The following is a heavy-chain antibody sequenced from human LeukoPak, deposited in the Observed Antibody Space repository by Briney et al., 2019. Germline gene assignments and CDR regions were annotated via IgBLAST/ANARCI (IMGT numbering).Heavy chain of an antibody. CDR1: GGTFSSYA. V-gene: IGHV1-69*04. CDR2: IIPILGIA. J-gene: IGHJ3*02. Sequence: SVKVSCKASGGTFSSYAISWVRQAPGQGLEWMGRIIPILGIANYAQKFQGRVTITADKSTSTAYMELSSLRSDDAAVYYCATSSIAANDAFDIWGQGTMVTVSS. CDR3: ATSSIAANDAFDI. D-gene: IGHD6-6*01.